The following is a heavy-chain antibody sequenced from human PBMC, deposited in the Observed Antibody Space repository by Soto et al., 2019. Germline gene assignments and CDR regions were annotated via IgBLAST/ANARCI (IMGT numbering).Heavy chain of an antibody. V-gene: IGHV1-69*12. CDR2: IIPIFGTA. CDR3: ASLPAAMMYYYYGMDV. D-gene: IGHD2-2*01. CDR1: GGTFSSYA. Sequence: QVQLVQSGAEVKKPGSSVKVSCKASGGTFSSYAISWVRQAPGQGLEWMGGIIPIFGTANYAQKFQGRVTITADESTSTAYMELSSLRSENTAVYYCASLPAAMMYYYYGMDVWGQGTTVTVSS. J-gene: IGHJ6*02.